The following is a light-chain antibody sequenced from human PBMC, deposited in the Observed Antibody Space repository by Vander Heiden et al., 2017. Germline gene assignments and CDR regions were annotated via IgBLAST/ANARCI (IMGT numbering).Light chain of an antibody. Sequence: DIQMTQSPSTLSASVGDRVTITCRASQSISSWLAWYQQKPGKAPKPLIYDASSLESGVPSRFSGSGSGTEFTLTISSLQPDDFATYYCQQYNSDWTFGQGTKVEIK. V-gene: IGKV1-5*01. J-gene: IGKJ1*01. CDR1: QSISSW. CDR2: DAS. CDR3: QQYNSDWT.